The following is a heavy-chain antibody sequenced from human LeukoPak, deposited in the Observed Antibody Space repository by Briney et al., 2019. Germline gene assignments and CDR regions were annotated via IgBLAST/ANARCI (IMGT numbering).Heavy chain of an antibody. CDR1: GGSISSSSYY. CDR3: ARDIDYTNSYYYYNMDV. CDR2: IYYSGST. V-gene: IGHV4-39*07. D-gene: IGHD4-11*01. Sequence: SETLSLTCTVSGGSISSSSYYWGWIRQPPGKGLEWIGSIYYSGSTYYNPSLKSRVTISVDTSKNQFSLKLSSVTAADTALYYCARDIDYTNSYYYYNMDVWGQGTTVTVSS. J-gene: IGHJ6*02.